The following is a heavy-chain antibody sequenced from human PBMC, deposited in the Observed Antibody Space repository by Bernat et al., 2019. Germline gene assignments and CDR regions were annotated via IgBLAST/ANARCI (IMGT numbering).Heavy chain of an antibody. CDR3: ERDYYYGSDGLDY. Sequence: QVQLVESGGGVVQPGRSLRLSCAASGFTFSSYGMHWVRQAPGKGLEWVAVIWYDGSNKYYADSVEGRFTISRDNSKNTLYLQMNSLRAEDTAVYYCERDYYYGSDGLDYWGQGTLVTVSS. CDR2: IWYDGSNK. CDR1: GFTFSSYG. V-gene: IGHV3-33*01. D-gene: IGHD3-10*01. J-gene: IGHJ4*02.